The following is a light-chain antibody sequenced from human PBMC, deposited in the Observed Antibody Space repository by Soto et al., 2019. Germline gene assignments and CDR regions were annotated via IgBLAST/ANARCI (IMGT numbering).Light chain of an antibody. J-gene: IGKJ1*01. Sequence: DIHMTQSASSLSASVGYRFTITCRASQSISGYLNWYQHKPGNAPKLXIYAASSLQSGVPSRFSASGSGTDFTPTISTLQSGDFATYYCHQTFSTSSWTFGQGTKV. CDR1: QSISGY. CDR2: AAS. CDR3: HQTFSTSSWT. V-gene: IGKV1-39*01.